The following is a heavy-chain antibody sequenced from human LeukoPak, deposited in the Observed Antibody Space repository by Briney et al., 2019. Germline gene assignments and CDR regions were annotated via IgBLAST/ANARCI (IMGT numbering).Heavy chain of an antibody. CDR3: ARKTGVRDSSSWYQAFDI. J-gene: IGHJ3*02. V-gene: IGHV3-30-3*01. CDR2: ISYDGSNK. CDR1: GFTFSSYA. Sequence: GGSLRLSCAASGFTFSSYAMHWVRQAPGKGLEWVAVISYDGSNKYYADSVKGRFTISRDNSKNTLYLQMNSLRAEDTAVYYCARKTGVRDSSSWYQAFDIWGQGTMVTVSS. D-gene: IGHD6-13*01.